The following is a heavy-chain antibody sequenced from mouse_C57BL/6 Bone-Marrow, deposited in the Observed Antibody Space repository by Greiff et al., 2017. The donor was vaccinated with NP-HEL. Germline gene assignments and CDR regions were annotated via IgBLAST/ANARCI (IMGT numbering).Heavy chain of an antibody. Sequence: VQLVESGAELVRPGTSVKVSCKASGYAFTNYLIEWVKQRPGQGLEWIGVINPGSGGTNYNEKFKGKATLTADKSSSTAYMQLSSLTSEDSAVYFCARSGDYDVAMDYWGQGTSVTVSS. CDR2: INPGSGGT. J-gene: IGHJ4*01. V-gene: IGHV1-54*01. D-gene: IGHD2-4*01. CDR3: ARSGDYDVAMDY. CDR1: GYAFTNYL.